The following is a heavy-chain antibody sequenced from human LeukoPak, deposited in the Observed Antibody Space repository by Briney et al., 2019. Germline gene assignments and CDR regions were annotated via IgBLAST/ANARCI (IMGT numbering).Heavy chain of an antibody. V-gene: IGHV4-59*01. Sequence: SETLSLTCTVSGGSISSYYWSWIRQPPGKGLEWIGNIYYSGSTNYNPSLKSRVTISVDTSKNQFSLKLSSVTAADTAVYYCARTTEGGYTYDYFYYYYMDVWGKGTTVTISS. CDR3: ARTTEGGYTYDYFYYYYMDV. CDR1: GGSISSYY. J-gene: IGHJ6*03. D-gene: IGHD5-18*01. CDR2: IYYSGST.